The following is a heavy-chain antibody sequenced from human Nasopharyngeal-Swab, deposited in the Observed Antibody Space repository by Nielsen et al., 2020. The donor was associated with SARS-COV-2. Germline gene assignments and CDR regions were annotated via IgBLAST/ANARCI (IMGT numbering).Heavy chain of an antibody. J-gene: IGHJ4*02. CDR3: ANTGVAGTPGGFDY. V-gene: IGHV3-23*01. CDR1: GFTFSSYA. D-gene: IGHD6-19*01. Sequence: GGSLRLSCAASGFTFSSYAMSWVRQAPGKGLEWVSAISGSGGSTYCADSVKGRFTISRDNSKNTLYLQMNSLRAEDTAVYYCANTGVAGTPGGFDYWGQGTLVTVSS. CDR2: ISGSGGST.